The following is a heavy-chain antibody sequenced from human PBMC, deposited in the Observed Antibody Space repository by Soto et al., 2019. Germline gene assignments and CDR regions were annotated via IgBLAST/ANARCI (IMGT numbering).Heavy chain of an antibody. CDR2: IYYSGST. J-gene: IGHJ4*02. D-gene: IGHD3-10*01. V-gene: IGHV4-39*01. CDR3: ARLGFGELFASDLDY. Sequence: QLQLQESGPGLVKPSETLSLTCTVSGGSISSSSYYWGWIRQPPGKGLEWIGSIYYSGSTYYNPSLKSRVTISVDTSKNQFSLKLSSVTAADTAVYYCARLGFGELFASDLDYWGQGTLVTVSS. CDR1: GGSISSSSYY.